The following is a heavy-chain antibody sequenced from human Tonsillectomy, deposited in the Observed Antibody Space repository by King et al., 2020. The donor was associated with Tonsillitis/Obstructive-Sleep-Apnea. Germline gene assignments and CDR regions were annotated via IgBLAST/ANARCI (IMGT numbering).Heavy chain of an antibody. Sequence: QLVQSGAEVKKTGSSVKVSCKASGYTFTYRYLHWVRQAPGQALEWMGWITPFNGNTNYAQKFQDRVTITRDRSMSTAYMELSSLRSEDTAMYYCATWGGDYSTYFRREDNYYMDVWGKGTTVTVSS. J-gene: IGHJ6*03. CDR3: ATWGGDYSTYFRREDNYYMDV. D-gene: IGHD4-11*01. CDR1: GYTFTYRY. CDR2: ITPFNGNT. V-gene: IGHV1-45*02.